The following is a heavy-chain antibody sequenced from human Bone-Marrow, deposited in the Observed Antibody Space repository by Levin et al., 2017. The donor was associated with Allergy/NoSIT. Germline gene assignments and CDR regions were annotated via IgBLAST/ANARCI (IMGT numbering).Heavy chain of an antibody. D-gene: IGHD4-11*01. V-gene: IGHV4-31*03. CDR2: TYYSGTT. J-gene: IGHJ6*02. Sequence: SQTLSLTCTVSGGSISSGTYYWSWNRQHPGKGLEWIGNTYYSGTTYYNPSLKSRLTISVDTSKNQFSLKLSSVTAADTVVYYCAGDYGTTVTSGTSGLDVWGQGTTVTVSS. CDR3: AGDYGTTVTSGTSGLDV. CDR1: GGSISSGTYY.